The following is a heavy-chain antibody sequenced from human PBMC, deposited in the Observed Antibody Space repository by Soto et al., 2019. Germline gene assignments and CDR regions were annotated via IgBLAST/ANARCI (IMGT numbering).Heavy chain of an antibody. Sequence: QVQLVQSGAEVKKPGASVKVSCKASGYTFTSYGISWVRQAPGQGLEWMGWISAYNGNTNYAQKLQGRVTMTTDPSTSTAYMELRSLRSDDTAVYYCAIPGQAYCGGDCYGAWIWGQGTMVTVSS. V-gene: IGHV1-18*01. J-gene: IGHJ3*02. CDR2: ISAYNGNT. CDR3: AIPGQAYCGGDCYGAWI. D-gene: IGHD2-21*02. CDR1: GYTFTSYG.